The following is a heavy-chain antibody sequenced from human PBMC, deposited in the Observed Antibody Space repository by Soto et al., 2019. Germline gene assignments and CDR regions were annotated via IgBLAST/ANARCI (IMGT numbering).Heavy chain of an antibody. Sequence: QVQLQESGPGLVKPSGTLSLICIVSGDSVTFGHHYWSWIRQPPGKGLEWIGHIFFTGAINYSPSLKSRVTMSVDLSKSQFSLNLTSVSAADSAIYYCARARPDSAGSSLGRRLDVWGQGTTVTVSS. CDR2: IFFTGAI. CDR1: GDSVTFGHHY. CDR3: ARARPDSAGSSLGRRLDV. J-gene: IGHJ6*02. D-gene: IGHD3-10*01. V-gene: IGHV4-61*01.